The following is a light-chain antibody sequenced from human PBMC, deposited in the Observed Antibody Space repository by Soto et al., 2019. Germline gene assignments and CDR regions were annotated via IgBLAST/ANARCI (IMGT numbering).Light chain of an antibody. CDR2: DVG. Sequence: QSVLTQPRSVSGSPGQSVTISCTGTSSDVGGYNYVSWYQQHPGKAPKLMIYDVGKRPSGVPDRFSGSKSDNTASLTISGLQAEDEADCYCCSYAGSYSRVFGTGTKVTVL. J-gene: IGLJ1*01. V-gene: IGLV2-11*01. CDR3: CSYAGSYSRV. CDR1: SSDVGGYNY.